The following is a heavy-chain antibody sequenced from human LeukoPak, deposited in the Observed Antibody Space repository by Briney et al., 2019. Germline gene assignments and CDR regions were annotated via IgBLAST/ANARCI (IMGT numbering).Heavy chain of an antibody. CDR2: INPSGGST. V-gene: IGHV1-46*01. D-gene: IGHD4-17*01. J-gene: IGHJ5*02. CDR1: GYTFTSYY. CDR3: ARESKRTVTTLLYAHNWFDP. Sequence: ASVKVSCKASGYTFTSYYMHWARQAPGQGLEWVGIINPSGGSTSYAQKFQGRVTMTRDTSTSTVYMELSSLRSEDTAVYYCARESKRTVTTLLYAHNWFDPWGQGTLVTVSS.